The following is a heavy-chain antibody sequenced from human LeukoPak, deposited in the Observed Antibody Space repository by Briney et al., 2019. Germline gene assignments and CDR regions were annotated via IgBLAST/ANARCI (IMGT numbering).Heavy chain of an antibody. Sequence: PGGSLRLSCAASGFTFSSYWMSWVRQAPGKGLEWVANIRQAGSEKNYVDSVKGRFTISRDNAKNSLYLQMNSLRAEDTAVYYCARDRLQLVLGVWFDPWGQGTLVTVSS. CDR3: ARDRLQLVLGVWFDP. V-gene: IGHV3-7*01. J-gene: IGHJ5*02. D-gene: IGHD6-13*01. CDR1: GFTFSSYW. CDR2: IRQAGSEK.